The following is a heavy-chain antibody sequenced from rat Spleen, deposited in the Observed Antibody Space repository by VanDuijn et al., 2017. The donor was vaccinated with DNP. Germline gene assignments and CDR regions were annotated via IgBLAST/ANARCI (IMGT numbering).Heavy chain of an antibody. J-gene: IGHJ3*01. Sequence: EVQLVESGGGLVQPGRSMKLSCAASGFAFSYYWMTWIRQVPGKGLEWVASITRSGGSTYHPDSVKGRFTISRDHAKSTLYLQMDSLRSEDTATYYCARHDLDGYYHRYWFAYWGQGTLVTVSS. CDR3: ARHDLDGYYHRYWFAY. CDR1: GFAFSYYW. V-gene: IGHV5-31*01. D-gene: IGHD1-12*03. CDR2: ITRSGGST.